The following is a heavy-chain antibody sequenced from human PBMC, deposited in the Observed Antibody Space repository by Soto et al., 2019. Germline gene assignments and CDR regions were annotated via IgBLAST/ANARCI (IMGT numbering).Heavy chain of an antibody. CDR2: IWYDGSNK. J-gene: IGHJ6*02. V-gene: IGHV3-33*01. D-gene: IGHD3-10*01. CDR3: ARDRGNYYGSGSYYLGPYGMDV. Sequence: GGSLRLSCAASGFTFSSYVMHWVRQAPGKGLEWVAVIWYDGSNKYYADSVKGRFTISRDNSKNTLNLQMNNLRAEDTAVYYCARDRGNYYGSGSYYLGPYGMDVWGQGTTVTVSS. CDR1: GFTFSSYV.